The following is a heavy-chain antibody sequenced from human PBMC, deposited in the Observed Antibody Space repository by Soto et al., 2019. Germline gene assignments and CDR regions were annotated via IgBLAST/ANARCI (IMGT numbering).Heavy chain of an antibody. J-gene: IGHJ4*02. V-gene: IGHV3-23*01. D-gene: IGHD6-19*01. CDR3: AKGEQWLVLNLGY. CDR1: GFTFSGYA. Sequence: EVQLLESGGGLVQPGGPLRLSLAASGFTFSGYAMSWVRKAPGKGLEWVSAISGSGGSTYYADSVKGRFTISRDNSKNTLYLQMNSLRAEDTAVYYCAKGEQWLVLNLGYWGQGTLVTVSS. CDR2: ISGSGGST.